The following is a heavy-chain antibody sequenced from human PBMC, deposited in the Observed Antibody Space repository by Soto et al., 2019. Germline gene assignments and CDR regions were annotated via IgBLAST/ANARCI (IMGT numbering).Heavy chain of an antibody. V-gene: IGHV4-59*01. Sequence: SETLSLTCTVSGGSISSYYWSWIRQPPGKGLEWIGYIYYSGSTNYNPSLKSRVTISVDTSKNQFSLKLSSVTAADTAVYYCARGPKYCSSTSCYAWFDPWGQGTLVTVSS. CDR2: IYYSGST. D-gene: IGHD2-2*01. CDR1: GGSISSYY. J-gene: IGHJ5*02. CDR3: ARGPKYCSSTSCYAWFDP.